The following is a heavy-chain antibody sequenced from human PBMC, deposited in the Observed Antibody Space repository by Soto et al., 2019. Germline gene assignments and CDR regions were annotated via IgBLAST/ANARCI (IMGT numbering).Heavy chain of an antibody. J-gene: IGHJ6*02. V-gene: IGHV3-33*01. CDR3: ARDRYSYGYWDYYYYYYGMDV. D-gene: IGHD5-18*01. CDR1: AFTFSSYG. Sequence: PGGSLRLSCSASAFTFSSYGMHWVRQAPGKGLEWVAVIWYDGSNKYYADSVEGRFTISRDNSKNTLYLQMNSLRAEDTAVYYCARDRYSYGYWDYYYYYYGMDVWGQGTTVTVSS. CDR2: IWYDGSNK.